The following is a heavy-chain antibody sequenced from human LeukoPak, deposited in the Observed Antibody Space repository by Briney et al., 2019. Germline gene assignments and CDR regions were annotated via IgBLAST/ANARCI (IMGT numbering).Heavy chain of an antibody. J-gene: IGHJ4*02. CDR1: GYTFTTYA. CDR2: IIVGSGKT. CDR3: AREARSTAHFDY. D-gene: IGHD2-21*02. V-gene: IGHV1-3*01. Sequence: VSVKVSCKSSGYTFTTYAMHWVRQAPGQRPEWMGWIIVGSGKTKYSQKFQGRVTFTRDTSATTVYMELSSLTSEDTAAYYCAREARSTAHFDYWGQGTLVTVSS.